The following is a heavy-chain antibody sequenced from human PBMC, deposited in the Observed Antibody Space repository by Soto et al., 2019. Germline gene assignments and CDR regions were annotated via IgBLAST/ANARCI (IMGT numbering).Heavy chain of an antibody. V-gene: IGHV1-69*01. J-gene: IGHJ4*02. CDR3: ARGAPADTAMPYPFDY. CDR2: IIPIFGTA. Sequence: QVQLVQSGAEVKKPGSSVKVSCKASGGTFSSYAISWVRQAPGQGLEWMGGIIPIFGTANYAQKVQGRVTITADESTSTAYMELSSLSSEDTAVYYCARGAPADTAMPYPFDYWGQGTLVTVSS. CDR1: GGTFSSYA. D-gene: IGHD5-18*01.